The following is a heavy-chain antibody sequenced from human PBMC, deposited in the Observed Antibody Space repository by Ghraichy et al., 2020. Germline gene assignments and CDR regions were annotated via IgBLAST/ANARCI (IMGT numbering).Heavy chain of an antibody. V-gene: IGHV3-30*04. Sequence: GGSLRLSCAGSGFTLSDYALHWVRQAPGKGLEWVSIISYDGTYKYYADSVKGRFTISRDDSKNSWYLQMNSLRPEDTAIYFCARTPSTSGWFHHHTYYFDSWGQGTLLTVSS. CDR2: ISYDGTYK. J-gene: IGHJ4*01. CDR3: ARTPSTSGWFHHHTYYFDS. D-gene: IGHD6-19*01. CDR1: GFTLSDYA.